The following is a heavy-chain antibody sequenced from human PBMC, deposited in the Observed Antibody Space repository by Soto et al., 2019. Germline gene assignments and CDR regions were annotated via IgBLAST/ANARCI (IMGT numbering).Heavy chain of an antibody. D-gene: IGHD3-9*01. CDR1: GGSISSSHW. CDR3: DRVVLTIARGAFDA. Sequence: QVQLQESGPGLVKPSVTLSLTCAVSGGSISSSHWWPWVRKSPGKGLEYIGEISHSGTSNSNPSLKSRGTLSVDKSKNHFSLTLTSVTAADSAVYYWDRVVLTIARGAFDAWVQGTLVIVSS. V-gene: IGHV4-4*02. J-gene: IGHJ3*01. CDR2: ISHSGTS.